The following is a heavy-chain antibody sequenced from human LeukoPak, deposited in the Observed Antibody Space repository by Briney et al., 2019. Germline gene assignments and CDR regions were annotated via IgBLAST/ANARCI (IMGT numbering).Heavy chain of an antibody. V-gene: IGHV3-23*01. D-gene: IGHD5-24*01. CDR2: ISGSGDTT. Sequence: GGSLRLSCAASGLTLRSYAMTWVRQAPGKGLEWVSTISGSGDTTYFADSVKGRFTISRDNSKNRLYLQMNSLRDEDTAVYYCAKDRGYNYPFRYFDYWGQGTLITVSS. CDR3: AKDRGYNYPFRYFDY. CDR1: GLTLRSYA. J-gene: IGHJ4*02.